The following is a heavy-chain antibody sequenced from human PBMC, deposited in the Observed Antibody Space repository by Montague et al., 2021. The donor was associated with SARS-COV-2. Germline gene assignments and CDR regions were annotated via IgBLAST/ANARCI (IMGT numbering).Heavy chain of an antibody. CDR3: ARLPYDNSYGMDV. CDR2: IDYSGST. V-gene: IGHV4-59*01. Sequence: SETLSLTCIVSGGSISTYYWNWIRQFPGKGLEWIGYIDYSGSTNYNPSLQSRVIISVDRSKIQFSLKLNSVTAADTAIYCCARLPYDNSYGMDVWGQGTTVTVSS. D-gene: IGHD3-9*01. J-gene: IGHJ6*02. CDR1: GGSISTYY.